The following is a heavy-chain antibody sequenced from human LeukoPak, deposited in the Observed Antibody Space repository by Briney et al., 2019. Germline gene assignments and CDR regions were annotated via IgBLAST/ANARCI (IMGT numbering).Heavy chain of an antibody. Sequence: GGSLRLSCAASGFTFSGYSMNWVRQAPGKGLEWVSSISSSSFIYYADSVKGRFTISRDNAKNSLYLQMNSLRAEDTAVYYCARGVVRYFDYWGQGALVTVSS. J-gene: IGHJ4*02. D-gene: IGHD3-9*01. CDR2: ISSSSFI. CDR3: ARGVVRYFDY. V-gene: IGHV3-69-1*01. CDR1: GFTFSGYS.